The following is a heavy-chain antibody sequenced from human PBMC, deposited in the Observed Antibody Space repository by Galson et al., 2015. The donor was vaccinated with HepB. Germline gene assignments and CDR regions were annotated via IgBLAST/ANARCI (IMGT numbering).Heavy chain of an antibody. CDR3: AREPLYGSGSYYY. CDR2: ISSSSSYT. J-gene: IGHJ4*02. D-gene: IGHD3-10*01. CDR1: GFTFSDYY. V-gene: IGHV3-11*06. Sequence: SLRLSCAASGFTFSDYYMSWIRQAPGKGLEWVSYISSSSSYTNYADSVKGRFTISRDNAKNSLYLQMNSLRAEDTAVYYCAREPLYGSGSYYYWGQGTLVTVSS.